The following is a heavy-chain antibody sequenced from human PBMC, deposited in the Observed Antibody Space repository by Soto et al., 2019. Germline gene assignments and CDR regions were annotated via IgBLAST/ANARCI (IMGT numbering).Heavy chain of an antibody. J-gene: IGHJ5*02. V-gene: IGHV1-8*01. Sequence: XSVKVSCKASVYTSTSYDINWVRQATGQGLEWMGWMNPNSGNTGYAQKFQGRVTMTRNTSISTAYMELSSLRSEDTAVYYCARGGFLEWLFYNWFDHWGQGTLVTVSS. D-gene: IGHD3-3*01. CDR1: VYTSTSYD. CDR2: MNPNSGNT. CDR3: ARGGFLEWLFYNWFDH.